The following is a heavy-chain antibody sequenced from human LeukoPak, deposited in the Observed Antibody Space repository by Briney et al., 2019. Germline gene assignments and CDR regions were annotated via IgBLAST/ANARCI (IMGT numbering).Heavy chain of an antibody. CDR2: IYPGDSDT. D-gene: IGHD2-15*01. J-gene: IGHJ1*01. Sequence: LGESPKISCKGSGYSFTSYWIGWVRQMPGKGLEWMGIIYPGDSDTRYSPSFQGQVTISADKSISTAYLQWSSLKASDTAMYYCASIDCSGGSCYSFYFQHWGQGTLVTVSS. CDR1: GYSFTSYW. V-gene: IGHV5-51*01. CDR3: ASIDCSGGSCYSFYFQH.